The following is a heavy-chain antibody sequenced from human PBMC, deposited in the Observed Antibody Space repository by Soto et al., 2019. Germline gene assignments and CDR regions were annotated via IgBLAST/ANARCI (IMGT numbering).Heavy chain of an antibody. J-gene: IGHJ3*02. Sequence: GGSLRLSCSASGFTFSSYAMHWVRQAPGKGLEYVSAISSNGGSTYYADSVKGRFTISRDNSKNTLYPQMSSLRAEDTAVYYCVKGYSYANDAFDIWGRGTMVTVSS. CDR3: VKGYSYANDAFDI. D-gene: IGHD5-18*01. CDR1: GFTFSSYA. CDR2: ISSNGGST. V-gene: IGHV3-64D*06.